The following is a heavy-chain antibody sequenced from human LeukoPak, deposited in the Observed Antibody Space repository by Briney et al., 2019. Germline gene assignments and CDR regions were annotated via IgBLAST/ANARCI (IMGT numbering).Heavy chain of an antibody. V-gene: IGHV3-48*02. Sequence: PGGSLRLSCAASGFTFSSYSMNWVRQAPGKGLEWVSYISSSSSTIYYADSVNGRFTISRDNAKNSLYLQMNSLRDEDTAVYYCAKSARYYFDYWGQGTLVTVSS. CDR3: AKSARYYFDY. CDR2: ISSSSSTI. CDR1: GFTFSSYS. J-gene: IGHJ4*02.